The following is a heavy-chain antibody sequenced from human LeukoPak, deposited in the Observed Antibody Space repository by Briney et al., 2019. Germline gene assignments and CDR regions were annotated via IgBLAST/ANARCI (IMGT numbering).Heavy chain of an antibody. CDR2: ISAYNGNT. CDR3: ARDNPIAAAGTLDY. V-gene: IGHV1-18*01. J-gene: IGHJ4*02. D-gene: IGHD6-13*01. CDR1: GYTFTSYG. Sequence: ASVKVSCKASGYTFTSYGISWVRQAPGQGLEWMGWISAYNGNTNYAQKLQGRVTMTTDTSTSTAYMELRSLRSDDTAVYYCARDNPIAAAGTLDYWGQGTLVTVSS.